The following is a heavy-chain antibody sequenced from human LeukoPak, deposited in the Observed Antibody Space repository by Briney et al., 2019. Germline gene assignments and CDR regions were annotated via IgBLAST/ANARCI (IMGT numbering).Heavy chain of an antibody. CDR3: AGEGHYYDSSGYPGY. V-gene: IGHV3-66*01. Sequence: PGGSLRLSCAASGFTFSDYYMSWVRQAPGKGLEWVSLIYSGGSTYYADSVKGRFTISRDNSKNTLYLQMNSLRAEDTAVYYCAGEGHYYDSSGYPGYWGQGTLVTVSS. J-gene: IGHJ4*02. D-gene: IGHD3-22*01. CDR1: GFTFSDYY. CDR2: IYSGGST.